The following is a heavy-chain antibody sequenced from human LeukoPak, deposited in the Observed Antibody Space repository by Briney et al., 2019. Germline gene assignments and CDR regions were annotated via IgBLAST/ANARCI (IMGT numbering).Heavy chain of an antibody. CDR3: ARIEDYGGNSVNY. J-gene: IGHJ4*02. CDR1: GGSISSHY. Sequence: PSETLSLTCTVSGGSISSHYWSWIRQPPGKGLEWIGYIYYSGSTNYNPSLKSRVTISVDTSKNQFSLKLSSVTAADTAVYYSARIEDYGGNSVNYWGQGTLVTVSS. V-gene: IGHV4-59*11. CDR2: IYYSGST. D-gene: IGHD4-23*01.